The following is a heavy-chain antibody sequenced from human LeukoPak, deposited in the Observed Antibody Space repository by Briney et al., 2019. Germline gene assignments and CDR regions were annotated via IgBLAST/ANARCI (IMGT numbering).Heavy chain of an antibody. CDR3: TTDPGVKWELNYFDY. CDR2: IKSKTDGGTT. CDR1: GFTFSSYA. D-gene: IGHD1-26*01. J-gene: IGHJ4*02. V-gene: IGHV3-15*01. Sequence: GGSLRLSCAASGFTFSSYAMSWVRQAPGKGLEWVGRIKSKTDGGTTDYAAPVKGRFTISRDDSKNTLYLQMNSLKTEDTAVYYCTTDPGVKWELNYFDYWGQGTLVTVSS.